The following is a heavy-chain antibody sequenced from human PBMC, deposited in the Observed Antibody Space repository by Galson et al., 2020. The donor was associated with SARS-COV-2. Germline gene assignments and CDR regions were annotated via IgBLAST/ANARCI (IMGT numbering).Heavy chain of an antibody. Sequence: GESLKISCKASGYTFTAYYIHWVRQAPGQGLEWMGWINPNNGGTNYAQNFQGRVTMTRDTSISTAYMELSRLRSDDTAVYYCTRTGGGKGAFDIWGQGTMVTVSS. V-gene: IGHV1-2*02. CDR2: INPNNGGT. D-gene: IGHD2-15*01. CDR1: GYTFTAYY. J-gene: IGHJ3*02. CDR3: TRTGGGKGAFDI.